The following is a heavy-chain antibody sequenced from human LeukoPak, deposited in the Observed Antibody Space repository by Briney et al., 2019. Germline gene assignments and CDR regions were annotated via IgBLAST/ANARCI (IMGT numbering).Heavy chain of an antibody. V-gene: IGHV4-59*08. Sequence: SETLSLTCTVSGGSIGSYYWSWIQQPPGKGLEWIGYIYYSGSTNYNPPLKSRVTISVDTSKNQFSLKLSSVTAADTAVYYCASAGGELLPRAEYFQHWGQGTLVTVSS. CDR2: IYYSGST. D-gene: IGHD1-26*01. CDR3: ASAGGELLPRAEYFQH. CDR1: GGSIGSYY. J-gene: IGHJ1*01.